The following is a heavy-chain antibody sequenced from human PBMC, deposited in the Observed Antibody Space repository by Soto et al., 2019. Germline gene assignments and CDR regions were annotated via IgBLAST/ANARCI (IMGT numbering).Heavy chain of an antibody. CDR1: GGNFTSYA. V-gene: IGHV1-69*01. J-gene: IGHJ5*02. D-gene: IGHD1-26*01. CDR2: IVPLLGTT. CDR3: AKASGGSWYNWFDP. Sequence: QVQLVQSGAEVKKPGSSVKVSCKASGGNFTSYAISWVRQAPGQGLEFMGGIVPLLGTTNYAHKFRGRVTVAADESTSTVFMEMSSLRSEDTAGYYCAKASGGSWYNWFDPWGQGTLVSVST.